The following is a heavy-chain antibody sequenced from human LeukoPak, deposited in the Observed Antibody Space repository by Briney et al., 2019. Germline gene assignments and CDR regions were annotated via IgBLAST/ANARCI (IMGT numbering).Heavy chain of an antibody. CDR3: ARHFPNSNWNDGRAALDI. CDR1: GGSISSYY. V-gene: IGHV4-59*08. J-gene: IGHJ3*02. D-gene: IGHD1-20*01. CDR2: IYYSGST. Sequence: SETLSLNCTVSGGSISSYYWRWIRQPPGKGLEWIGYIYYSGSTNYNPSLKSRVTISVDTSKNQFSLKLSSVTAADTAVYYCARHFPNSNWNDGRAALDIWGQGTMVTVSS.